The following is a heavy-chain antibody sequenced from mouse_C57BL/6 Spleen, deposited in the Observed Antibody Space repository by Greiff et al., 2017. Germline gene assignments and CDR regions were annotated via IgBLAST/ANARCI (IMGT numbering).Heavy chain of an antibody. CDR2: ISSGRSTS. Sequence: EVKLMESGGGLVKPGGSLKLSCAASGFTFSDYGMHWVRQAPEKGLEWVAYISSGRSTSYYADTVKGRFTISRDNAKNTLFLQMTSLRSEDTAMYYCARPNWDGAIDYWGQGTSVTVSS. CDR3: ARPNWDGAIDY. CDR1: GFTFSDYG. V-gene: IGHV5-17*01. J-gene: IGHJ4*01. D-gene: IGHD4-1*01.